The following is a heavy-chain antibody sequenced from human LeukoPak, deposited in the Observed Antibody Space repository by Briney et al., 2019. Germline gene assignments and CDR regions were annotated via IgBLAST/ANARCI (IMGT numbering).Heavy chain of an antibody. D-gene: IGHD3-16*01. Sequence: SETLSLTCTVSGGSISSYYWSWIRHPAGKGLERIGLIYSSGSTNFNPSLKSRVTMSVATSKNQFSLKLNSVIAADTAVYYCARGVWGRGPYYFDYWGQGTLVTVSS. J-gene: IGHJ4*02. CDR3: ARGVWGRGPYYFDY. CDR2: IYSSGST. CDR1: GGSISSYY. V-gene: IGHV4-4*07.